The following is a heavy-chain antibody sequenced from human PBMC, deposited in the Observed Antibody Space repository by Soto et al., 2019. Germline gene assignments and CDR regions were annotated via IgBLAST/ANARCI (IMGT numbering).Heavy chain of an antibody. CDR3: ATGGGRFNYGMDV. D-gene: IGHD3-10*01. V-gene: IGHV4-59*01. Sequence: ETLPLTCTVTGVSIRSYSWSWILKPPGTRLEWIGYIYYSGSTNYNPSLQSRVTISVDTSKNQRSLKLSSVTAADTAVYYCATGGGRFNYGMDVWGQGTTVTVSS. CDR2: IYYSGST. J-gene: IGHJ6*02. CDR1: GVSIRSYS.